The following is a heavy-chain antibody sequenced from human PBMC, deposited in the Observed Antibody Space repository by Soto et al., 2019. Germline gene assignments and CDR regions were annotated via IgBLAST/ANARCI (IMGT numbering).Heavy chain of an antibody. V-gene: IGHV1-46*01. D-gene: IGHD3-22*01. CDR3: ARDISYSDSSGYYYAFDY. J-gene: IGHJ4*02. CDR1: GYMFTSQC. Sequence: ASVKVSCKPYGYMFTSQCMRWVRQAPGQGLEWMKIINPSGGNTNYEQKFQGKVTMTRDTSTTTVYMQLSSLRSEDTAFYYRARDISYSDSSGYYYAFDYWGQGTLVTVSS. CDR2: INPSGGNT.